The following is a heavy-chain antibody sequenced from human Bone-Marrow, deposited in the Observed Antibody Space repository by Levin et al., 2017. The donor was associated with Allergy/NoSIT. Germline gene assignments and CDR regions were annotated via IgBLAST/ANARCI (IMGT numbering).Heavy chain of an antibody. V-gene: IGHV4-38-2*02. CDR3: ARDYGAPPLLSFWFDP. D-gene: IGHD4-17*01. CDR1: GYSISSGYY. J-gene: IGHJ5*02. Sequence: SQTLSLTCTVSGYSISSGYYWGWIRQPPGKGLEWIGSIYHSGSTYYNPSLKSRVTISVDTSKNQFSLKLSSVTAADTAVYYCARDYGAPPLLSFWFDPWGQGTLVTVSS. CDR2: IYHSGST.